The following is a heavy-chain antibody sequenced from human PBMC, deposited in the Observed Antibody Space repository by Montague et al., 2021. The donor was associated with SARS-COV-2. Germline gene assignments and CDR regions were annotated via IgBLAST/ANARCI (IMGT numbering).Heavy chain of an antibody. CDR3: ARDDYDILTGPFDY. D-gene: IGHD3-9*01. CDR1: GFPFSSYA. Sequence: SRSLSSAASGFPFSSYAMHLFRQAPGKGLEWVAAISYDGSNKYYADSVKGRFTISRDNSKNTLYVQMNSLRAEDTAVYYCARDDYDILTGPFDYWGQGTLVTVSS. CDR2: ISYDGSNK. J-gene: IGHJ4*02. V-gene: IGHV3-30*04.